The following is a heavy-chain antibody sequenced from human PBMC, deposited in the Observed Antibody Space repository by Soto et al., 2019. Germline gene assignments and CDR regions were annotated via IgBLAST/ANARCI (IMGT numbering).Heavy chain of an antibody. CDR2: IYYSGST. Sequence: PSETLSLTCTVSGGSTSSYYWSWIRQPPGKGLEWIGYIYYSGSTNYNPSLKSRVTISVDTSKNQFSLKLSSVTAADTAVYYCARGGGYGDSGGCEGYDYWGQGTLVTVSS. CDR1: GGSTSSYY. J-gene: IGHJ4*02. D-gene: IGHD4-17*01. V-gene: IGHV4-59*01. CDR3: ARGGGYGDSGGCEGYDY.